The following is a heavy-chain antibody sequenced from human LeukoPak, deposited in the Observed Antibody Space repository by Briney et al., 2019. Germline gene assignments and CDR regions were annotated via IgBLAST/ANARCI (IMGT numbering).Heavy chain of an antibody. V-gene: IGHV4-34*01. CDR1: GGYFSGYY. CDR3: ATGTKLGSPTYYYDSSGYYKA. Sequence: SETLSLTCAVYGGYFSGYYWSWIRQPPGKGLEWIGEINHSGSTNYNPSLKSRVTISVDTSKNQFSLKLSSVTAADAAVYYCATGTKLGSPTYYYDSSGYYKAWGQGTLVTVTS. J-gene: IGHJ4*02. CDR2: INHSGST. D-gene: IGHD3-22*01.